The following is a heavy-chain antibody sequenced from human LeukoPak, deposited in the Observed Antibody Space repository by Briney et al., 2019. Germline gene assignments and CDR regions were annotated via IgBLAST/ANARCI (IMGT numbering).Heavy chain of an antibody. V-gene: IGHV4-39*07. J-gene: IGHJ2*01. Sequence: ESSETLSLTCTVSGGSISSSSYYWGWIRQPPGKGLEWIGSIYYSGSTYYNPSRKSRVTISVDTSKNQFSRKLSSVTAADTAVYYCARDRVTVVRGAPRDWYFDLWGRGTLVTVSS. CDR2: IYYSGST. D-gene: IGHD3-10*01. CDR1: GGSISSSSYY. CDR3: ARDRVTVVRGAPRDWYFDL.